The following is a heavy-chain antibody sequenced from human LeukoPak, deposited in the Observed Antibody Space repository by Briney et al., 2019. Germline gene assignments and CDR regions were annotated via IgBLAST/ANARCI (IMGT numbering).Heavy chain of an antibody. CDR3: ARDLTTSSTAYFHH. Sequence: GGSLRLSCAASGFTFSSYSMNWVRQAPGKGLEWVSSISSSSRYIYYADSVKGRFTISRDNGKNSLYLQMNSLRAEDTAVYYCARDLTTSSTAYFHHWGQGTLVTVSS. V-gene: IGHV3-21*01. D-gene: IGHD6-6*01. J-gene: IGHJ1*01. CDR2: ISSSSRYI. CDR1: GFTFSSYS.